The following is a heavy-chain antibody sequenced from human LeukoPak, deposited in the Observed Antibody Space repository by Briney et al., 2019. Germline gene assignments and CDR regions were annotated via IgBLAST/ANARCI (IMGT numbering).Heavy chain of an antibody. CDR1: GFTFSSYA. CDR2: ISGSGGST. CDR3: AKAEYYDILTGYYDFDY. Sequence: GGSLRLSCAASGFTFSSYAMSWVRQAPGKGLEWVSAISGSGGSTYYADSVKGRFTISRHNSKNTLYLQMNSLRAEDTAVYYCAKAEYYDILTGYYDFDYWGQGTLVTVSS. J-gene: IGHJ4*02. V-gene: IGHV3-23*01. D-gene: IGHD3-9*01.